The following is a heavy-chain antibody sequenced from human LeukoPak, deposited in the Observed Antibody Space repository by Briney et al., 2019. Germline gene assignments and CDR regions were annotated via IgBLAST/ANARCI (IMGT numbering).Heavy chain of an antibody. Sequence: GASVKVSCKASGYTFTGYYMHWVRQAPGQGLEWMGWINPNSGGTNYAQKLQGRVTMTRDTSISTAYMELSRLRSDDTAVYYCARYYYDSSGYYYWGQGTLVTVSS. CDR3: ARYYYDSSGYYY. CDR2: INPNSGGT. CDR1: GYTFTGYY. J-gene: IGHJ4*02. V-gene: IGHV1-2*02. D-gene: IGHD3-22*01.